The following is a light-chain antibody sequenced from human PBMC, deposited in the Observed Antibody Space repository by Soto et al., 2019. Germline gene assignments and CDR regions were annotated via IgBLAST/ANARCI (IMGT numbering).Light chain of an antibody. Sequence: DIQMTQSPSSLSASVGDRVTITSRSSQGVSNYLVWFQQKPGKAPKSQISAASSLQDGVPSRFSGGGSGTDFTLTISSLQPEDFATYYCQQYNSYPLTFGQGTRLEIK. CDR2: AAS. CDR1: QGVSNY. V-gene: IGKV1-16*01. J-gene: IGKJ5*01. CDR3: QQYNSYPLT.